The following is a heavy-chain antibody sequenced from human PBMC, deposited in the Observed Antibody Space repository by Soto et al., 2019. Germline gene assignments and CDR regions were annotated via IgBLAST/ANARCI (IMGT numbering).Heavy chain of an antibody. CDR2: IYPGDSDT. J-gene: IGHJ3*02. Sequence: GESLKISCKGSGYTFTDYWIGWVRQLPRKGLEWMGIIYPGDSDTRYSPSFQGHVTITVDKSTSTAYLQWSSLKASDTAMYYCATNREYHSDAFVIWGQGTMVTVSS. V-gene: IGHV5-51*01. CDR3: ATNREYHSDAFVI. CDR1: GYTFTDYW. D-gene: IGHD6-6*01.